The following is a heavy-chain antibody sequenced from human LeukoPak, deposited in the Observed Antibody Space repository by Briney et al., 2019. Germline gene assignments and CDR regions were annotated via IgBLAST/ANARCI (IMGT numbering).Heavy chain of an antibody. J-gene: IGHJ4*02. CDR2: IYYSGSA. V-gene: IGHV4-39*01. CDR1: GGSISSSSYY. Sequence: SETLSLTCTVSGGSISSSSYYWGWIRQPPGKGLEWIGSIYYSGSAYYNPSLKSRVTISVDASKNQFSLKLSSVTAADTAVYYCARQQPGYCSSTSCLNEVDYWGQGTLVTVSS. CDR3: ARQQPGYCSSTSCLNEVDY. D-gene: IGHD2-2*01.